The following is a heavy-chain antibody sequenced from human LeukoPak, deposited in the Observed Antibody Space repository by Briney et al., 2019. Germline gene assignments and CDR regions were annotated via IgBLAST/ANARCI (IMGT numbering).Heavy chain of an antibody. J-gene: IGHJ3*02. CDR3: TRRAAALDAFDI. V-gene: IGHV3-23*01. D-gene: IGHD6-13*01. Sequence: PGGSLRLSCAASGFIFSSYAMNWVRQAPGKGLEWVSSIRGSGGSTYYADSVKGRFTISRDNSKNTLYLQMNSLRAEDTAVYYCTRRAAALDAFDIWGQGTMVTVSS. CDR2: IRGSGGST. CDR1: GFIFSSYA.